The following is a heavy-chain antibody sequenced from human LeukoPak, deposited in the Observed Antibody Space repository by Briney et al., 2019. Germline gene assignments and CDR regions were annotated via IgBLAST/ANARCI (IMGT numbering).Heavy chain of an antibody. CDR1: GGSISSSSYY. V-gene: IGHV4-39*01. D-gene: IGHD1-26*01. J-gene: IGHJ4*02. CDR3: ARHRRHGSYYYFDY. Sequence: SETLSLTCTVSGGSISSSSYYWGWIRQPPGKGLGWIGSIYYSGSTYYNPSLKSRVTISVDTSKNQFSLKLSSVTAADTAVYYCARHRRHGSYYYFDYWGQGTLVTVSS. CDR2: IYYSGST.